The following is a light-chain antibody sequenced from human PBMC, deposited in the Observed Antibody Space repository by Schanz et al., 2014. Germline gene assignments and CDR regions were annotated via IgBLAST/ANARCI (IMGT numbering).Light chain of an antibody. CDR2: GAS. CDR3: QQYGTSPRT. J-gene: IGKJ1*01. Sequence: EIVMTQSPATLSVSPGERVIVSCRASQSVGSNLAWYQQKPGQAPRLLIYGASSRATGIPDRFSGSGSGTDFTLTISRLEPEDFAVYYCQQYGTSPRTFGQGTKVEIK. CDR1: QSVGSN. V-gene: IGKV3-20*01.